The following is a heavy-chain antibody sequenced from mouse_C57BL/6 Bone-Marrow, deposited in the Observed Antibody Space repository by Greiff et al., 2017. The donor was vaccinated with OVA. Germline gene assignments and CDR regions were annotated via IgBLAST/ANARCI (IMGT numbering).Heavy chain of an antibody. J-gene: IGHJ1*03. CDR2: IYPGDGDT. CDR3: ATGYSNYEGDWYFDV. V-gene: IGHV1-80*01. Sequence: LKQSGASVKISCKASGYAFSSYWMNWVKPRPGKGLEWIGPIYPGDGDTNYNGKFKGKATLTADKSSSTAYMQLSSLTSEDSAVYFCATGYSNYEGDWYFDVWGTGTTVTVSS. D-gene: IGHD2-5*01. CDR1: GYAFSSYW.